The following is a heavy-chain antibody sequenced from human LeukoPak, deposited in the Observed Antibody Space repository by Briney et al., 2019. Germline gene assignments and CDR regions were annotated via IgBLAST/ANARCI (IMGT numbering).Heavy chain of an antibody. J-gene: IGHJ4*02. CDR2: ISASGGRT. CDR1: GFTFSGDY. D-gene: IGHD6-19*01. CDR3: AKDLSLRSSDWYPGFDY. Sequence: GGSLRLSCAASGFTFSGDYMSWVRQAPGKGLEWISFISASGGRTYYADSVKGRFTISTDNSKNTLYLQMNSLRAEDTAVYYCAKDLSLRSSDWYPGFDYWGQGTLVTVSS. V-gene: IGHV3-23*01.